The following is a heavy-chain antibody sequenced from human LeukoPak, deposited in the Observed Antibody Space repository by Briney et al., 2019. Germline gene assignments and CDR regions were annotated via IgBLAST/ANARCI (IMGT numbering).Heavy chain of an antibody. V-gene: IGHV3-23*01. J-gene: IGHJ3*02. CDR1: GFTFSSYA. CDR3: ARDQARLAAAGHEAVDI. Sequence: PGGSLRLSCAASGFTFSSYAMNWVRQAPGKGLECVSAISGSGGSTYYADSVEGRFTISRDNSKNTRYLQKNRVRAEDTAVYICARDQARLAAAGHEAVDICGERAMCSVSS. D-gene: IGHD6-13*01. CDR2: ISGSGGST.